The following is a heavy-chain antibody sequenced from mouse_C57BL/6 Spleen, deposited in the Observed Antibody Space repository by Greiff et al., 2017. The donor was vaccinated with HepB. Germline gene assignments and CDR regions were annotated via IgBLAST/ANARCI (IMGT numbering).Heavy chain of an antibody. CDR2: IDPNSGGT. CDR1: GYTFTSYW. V-gene: IGHV1-72*01. CDR3: AAPNWDGRGYYAMDY. Sequence: VQLQQSGAELVKPGASVKLSCKASGYTFTSYWMHWVKQRPGRGLEWIGRIDPNSGGTKYNEKFKSKATLTVDKPSSTAYMQLSSLTSEDSAVYYCAAPNWDGRGYYAMDYWGQGTSVTVSS. D-gene: IGHD4-1*01. J-gene: IGHJ4*01.